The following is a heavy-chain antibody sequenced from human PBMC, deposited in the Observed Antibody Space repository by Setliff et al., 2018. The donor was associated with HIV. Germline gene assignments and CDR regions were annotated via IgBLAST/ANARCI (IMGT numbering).Heavy chain of an antibody. CDR1: GGSVSSRGYY. J-gene: IGHJ4*02. Sequence: SETLSLTCTVSGGSVSSRGYYWGWIRQPPGKGPEWIANILYGGNTYYNPSLKSRAIISMDKPRSYFSLRLTSVTAADTAIYFCVRNSGWALGSWGQGILVTVSS. CDR3: VRNSGWALGS. CDR2: ILYGGNT. V-gene: IGHV4-39*07. D-gene: IGHD3-16*01.